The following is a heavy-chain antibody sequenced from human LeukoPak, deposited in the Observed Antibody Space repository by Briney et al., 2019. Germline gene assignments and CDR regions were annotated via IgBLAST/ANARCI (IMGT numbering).Heavy chain of an antibody. V-gene: IGHV3-7*03. CDR2: IKQDGSEK. CDR3: ARGRLTTVTAYTYFDY. CDR1: GFTFSSYW. J-gene: IGHJ4*02. Sequence: GGSLRLSCEVSGFTFSSYWMNWVRQAPGKGLEWVANIKQDGSEKYYVDSVKGRFTISRDNAKNSLYLQMNSLRAEDTAVYYCARGRLTTVTAYTYFDYWGQGTLVTVSS. D-gene: IGHD4-17*01.